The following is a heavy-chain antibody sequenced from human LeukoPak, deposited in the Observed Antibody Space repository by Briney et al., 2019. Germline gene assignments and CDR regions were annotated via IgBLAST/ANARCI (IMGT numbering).Heavy chain of an antibody. D-gene: IGHD6-13*01. V-gene: IGHV1-46*01. CDR3: ARDPTYSNSWGHFDY. J-gene: IGHJ4*02. CDR2: INPSADST. Sequence: ASVKVSCKASGYTFTSYYIHWVRQAPGQGLEWMGIINPSADSTNYAQKFQGRVTMTRDMSTSTVYMDLSSLTSEDTAVYYCARDPTYSNSWGHFDYWGQGTLVTVSS. CDR1: GYTFTSYY.